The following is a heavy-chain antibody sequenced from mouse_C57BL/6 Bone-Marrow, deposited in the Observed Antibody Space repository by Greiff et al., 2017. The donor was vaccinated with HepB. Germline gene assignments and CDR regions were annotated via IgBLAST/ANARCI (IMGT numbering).Heavy chain of an antibody. D-gene: IGHD2-14*01. Sequence: VQLKESGAELVKPGASVKLSCTASGFNIKDYYMHWVKQRTEQGLEWIGRIDPEDGETKYAPKFQGKATITADPSSNTAYLQLSSLTSEDTAVYYCASEGEVYWYFDVWGTGTTVTVSS. J-gene: IGHJ1*03. CDR3: ASEGEVYWYFDV. CDR1: GFNIKDYY. CDR2: IDPEDGET. V-gene: IGHV14-2*01.